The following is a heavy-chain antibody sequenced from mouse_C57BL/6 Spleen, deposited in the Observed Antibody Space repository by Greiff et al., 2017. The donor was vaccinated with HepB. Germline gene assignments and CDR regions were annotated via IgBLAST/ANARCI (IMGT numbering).Heavy chain of an antibody. D-gene: IGHD1-1*01. Sequence: VQLQQPGAELVRPGSSVKLSCKASGYTFTSYWMDWVKQRPGQGLEWIGNIYPSDSETHYNQKFKDKATLTVDKSSSTAYMQLSSLTSEDSAVYYCARRDFHYYGSSYGYWGQGTTLTVSS. CDR1: GYTFTSYW. CDR3: ARRDFHYYGSSYGY. CDR2: IYPSDSET. V-gene: IGHV1-61*01. J-gene: IGHJ2*01.